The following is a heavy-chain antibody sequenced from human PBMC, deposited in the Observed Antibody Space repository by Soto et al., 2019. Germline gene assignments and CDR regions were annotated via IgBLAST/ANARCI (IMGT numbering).Heavy chain of an antibody. CDR1: GLSLTTTGVG. V-gene: IGHV2-5*01. CDR3: AQRRHLVTIFGVVEVWFDP. CDR2: IYWNGDQ. D-gene: IGHD3-3*01. J-gene: IGHJ5*02. Sequence: QITLQESGPTVVEPTETLTLTCTFSGLSLTTTGVGVGWIRQPPGKALEWLAIIYWNGDQRYNPALRHRLTITTDTSKNQVVLTVTNMESVDTATYFCAQRRHLVTIFGVVEVWFDPWGQGTLVSVSS.